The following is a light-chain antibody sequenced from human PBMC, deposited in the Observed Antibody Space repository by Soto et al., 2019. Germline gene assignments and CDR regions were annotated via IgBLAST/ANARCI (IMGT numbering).Light chain of an antibody. J-gene: IGLJ2*01. CDR1: SSDVGGYNY. CDR2: EVS. CDR3: SSFGGSNHVV. Sequence: QPVLTQPPSASGSPGQSVTISCTGTSSDVGGYNYVSWYQLHPGKAPKLIIYEVSKRPSGVPDHFSGSKSGNTASLTVSGLQADDEADYYCSSFGGSNHVVFGGGTQLTVL. V-gene: IGLV2-8*01.